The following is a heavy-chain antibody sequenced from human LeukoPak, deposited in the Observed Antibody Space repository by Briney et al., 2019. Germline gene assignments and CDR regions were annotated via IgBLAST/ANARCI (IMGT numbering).Heavy chain of an antibody. V-gene: IGHV3-23*01. J-gene: IGHJ4*02. CDR3: AKGAQLRYFDWLLGYYFDY. D-gene: IGHD3-9*01. CDR2: ISGSGGST. Sequence: GGSLRLSCAASGFTFSCYAMSWVRQAPGKGLEWVSAISGSGGSTYYADSVKGRFTISRDNSKNTLYLQMNSLRAEDTAVYYCAKGAQLRYFDWLLGYYFDYWGQGTLVTVSS. CDR1: GFTFSCYA.